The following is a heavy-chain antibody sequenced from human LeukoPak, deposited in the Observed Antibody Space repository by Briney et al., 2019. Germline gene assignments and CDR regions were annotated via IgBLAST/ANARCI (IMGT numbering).Heavy chain of an antibody. Sequence: PGGSLRLSCAASGFTISGYWMTWVRQAPGKGLEWVANIKQDGSEKTYVDSVKGRFTISRDNAKNSIYLQMNSLRVEDTAIYYCARDGGTDWYVPWGQGTLVSVSS. J-gene: IGHJ5*02. V-gene: IGHV3-7*01. CDR1: GFTISGYW. D-gene: IGHD3-16*01. CDR2: IKQDGSEK. CDR3: ARDGGTDWYVP.